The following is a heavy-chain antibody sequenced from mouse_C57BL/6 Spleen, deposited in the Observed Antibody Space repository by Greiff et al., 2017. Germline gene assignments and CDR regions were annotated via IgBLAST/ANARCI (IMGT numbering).Heavy chain of an antibody. D-gene: IGHD2-1*01. Sequence: EVKLQESGPVLVKPGASVKMSCKASGYTFTDYYMNWVKQSHGKSLEWIGVINPYNGGTSYNQKFKGKATLTVDKSSSTAYMELNSLTSEDSAVYYCARSGGNYPYYFDYWGQGTTLTVSS. CDR1: GYTFTDYY. CDR3: ARSGGNYPYYFDY. V-gene: IGHV1-19*01. CDR2: INPYNGGT. J-gene: IGHJ2*01.